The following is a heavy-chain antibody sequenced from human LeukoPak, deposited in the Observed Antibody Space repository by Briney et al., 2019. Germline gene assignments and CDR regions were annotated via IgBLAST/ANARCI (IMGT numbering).Heavy chain of an antibody. CDR1: GGSFSGYY. Sequence: ASETLSLTCAVSGGSFSGYYWTWIRQPPGKGLEWIGETNHSGSANYNPSLMSRVTISLDTSKNHFSLNLSSVTAADTAVYYCARGQGTVTTHWGQGTLVTVSS. J-gene: IGHJ4*02. V-gene: IGHV4-34*01. CDR3: ARGQGTVTTH. D-gene: IGHD4-11*01. CDR2: TNHSGSA.